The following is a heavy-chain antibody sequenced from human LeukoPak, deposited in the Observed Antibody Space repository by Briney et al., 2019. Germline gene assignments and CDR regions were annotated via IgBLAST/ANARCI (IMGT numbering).Heavy chain of an antibody. Sequence: GGSLRLSCAASGFTFSDYYMSWIRQAPGKGLEWVSYISSSGGTTYYADSVKGRFTISRDNSKNTLYLQMNGLRAEDTAVYYCAKGYHITTQNYCFDFWGQGTLVTVSS. D-gene: IGHD3-9*01. CDR2: ISSSGGTT. CDR1: GFTFSDYY. J-gene: IGHJ4*02. CDR3: AKGYHITTQNYCFDF. V-gene: IGHV3-11*01.